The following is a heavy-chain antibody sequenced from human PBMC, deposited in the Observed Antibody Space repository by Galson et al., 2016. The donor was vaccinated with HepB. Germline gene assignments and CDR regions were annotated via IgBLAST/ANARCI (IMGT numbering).Heavy chain of an antibody. CDR1: GGSFRGYY. Sequence: SETLSLTCAVYGGSFRGYYCSWIRQPPGKGLEWIGEIDHRGDSNFNPSLKRRVTFSVDTSKNQFSLNMSSVTAADTAVYYCATRAVAAYNWFDPWGQGSLVTVSS. CDR2: IDHRGDS. V-gene: IGHV4-34*01. J-gene: IGHJ5*02. D-gene: IGHD6-19*01. CDR3: ATRAVAAYNWFDP.